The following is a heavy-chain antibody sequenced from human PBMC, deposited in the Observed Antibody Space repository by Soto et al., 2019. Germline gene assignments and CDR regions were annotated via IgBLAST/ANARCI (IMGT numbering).Heavy chain of an antibody. CDR1: GFTFSSYA. D-gene: IGHD1-26*01. V-gene: IGHV3-23*01. CDR2: ISGSGGNA. J-gene: IGHJ6*02. Sequence: EVQLLESGGGLVQPGGSLRLSCAASGFTFSSYAMSWVRQAPGKGLEWVSTISGSGGNAYYADSVTGRFSISRDNSKNTLRLQRNSLRADDTAVYYCAKDGASGSYPPYYYFGMDVWCQGTTVTVSS. CDR3: AKDGASGSYPPYYYFGMDV.